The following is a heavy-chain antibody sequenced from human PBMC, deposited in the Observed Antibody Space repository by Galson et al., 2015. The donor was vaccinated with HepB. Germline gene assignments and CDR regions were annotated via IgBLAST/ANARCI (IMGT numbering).Heavy chain of an antibody. CDR1: GFSLTTSGMC. CDR3: ARTRPEGSDFYYYYMDV. CDR2: IDWDDDK. Sequence: PALVKPTQTVTLTCTFSGFSLTTSGMCVSWIRQPPGKALEWLARIDWDDDKYYSTSLKTRLIISKDTSKNQVVLTMTNMDPVDTGTYYCARTRPEGSDFYYYYMDVWGKGTTVTVSS. V-gene: IGHV2-70*11. D-gene: IGHD3-3*01. J-gene: IGHJ6*03.